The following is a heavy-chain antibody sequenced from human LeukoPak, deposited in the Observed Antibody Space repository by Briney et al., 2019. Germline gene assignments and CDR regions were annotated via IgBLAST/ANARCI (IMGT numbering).Heavy chain of an antibody. D-gene: IGHD5-18*01. V-gene: IGHV1-46*01. CDR2: INPSGGST. Sequence: AASVKVSCKASGYTFTSYYMHWVRQAPGQGLEWMGIINPSGGSTSYAQKFQGRVTMIRDTSTSTVYTELSSLRSEDTAVYYCARSDTAMVTPLDYWGQGTLVTVSS. CDR1: GYTFTSYY. J-gene: IGHJ4*02. CDR3: ARSDTAMVTPLDY.